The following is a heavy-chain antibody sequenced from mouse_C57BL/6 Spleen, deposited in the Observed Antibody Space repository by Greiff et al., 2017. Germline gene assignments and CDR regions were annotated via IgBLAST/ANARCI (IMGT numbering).Heavy chain of an antibody. D-gene: IGHD4-1*01. CDR1: GYTFTSYW. CDR2: IDPSDSYT. V-gene: IGHV1-50*01. CDR3: ARSETGTGYFDV. Sequence: VKLQQPGAELVKPGASVKLSCKASGYTFTSYWMQWVKQRPGQGLEWIGEIDPSDSYTNYNQKFKGKATLTVDTSSSTAYMQLSSLTSEDSAVYYCARSETGTGYFDVWGTGTTVTVSS. J-gene: IGHJ1*03.